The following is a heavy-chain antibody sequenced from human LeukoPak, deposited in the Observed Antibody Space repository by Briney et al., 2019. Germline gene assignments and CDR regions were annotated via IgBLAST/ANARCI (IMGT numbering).Heavy chain of an antibody. D-gene: IGHD3-10*01. CDR3: ARSSMFRGVTVDY. CDR2: IYHSGYT. J-gene: IGHJ4*02. Sequence: SETLSLTCTVSAGSINSSSYYWGWLRQPPGEALEWIGSIYHSGYTYYNPSLKSRVTISVDTSKSQFSLKLSSVTAADTAVYYCARSSMFRGVTVDYWGQGTLVTVSS. V-gene: IGHV4-39*01. CDR1: AGSINSSSYY.